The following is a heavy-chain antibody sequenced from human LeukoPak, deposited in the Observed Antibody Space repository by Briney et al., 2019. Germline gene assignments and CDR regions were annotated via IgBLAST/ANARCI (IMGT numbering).Heavy chain of an antibody. Sequence: SETLSLTCTVSGGSISTDHWSWIRQPPGKGLEWIGYMYYSGSTNYNPSLKSRVTISGDTSKSQFSLKLSSVTAADTAVYYCARLNSYYFDYWGQGNLVTVSS. CDR1: GGSISTDH. D-gene: IGHD5-18*01. J-gene: IGHJ4*02. CDR2: MYYSGST. V-gene: IGHV4-59*08. CDR3: ARLNSYYFDY.